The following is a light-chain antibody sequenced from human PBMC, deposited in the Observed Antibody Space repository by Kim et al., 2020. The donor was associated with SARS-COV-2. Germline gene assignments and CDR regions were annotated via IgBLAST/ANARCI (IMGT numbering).Light chain of an antibody. CDR3: QQYHNWPPWT. Sequence: PGELATLSCRASESVRSNLAWYQQKPGQAPRLLIDGASTRAAGIPARFSGSGSGTEFTLTISSLQSEDSAVYYCQQYHNWPPWTFGQGTKVEIK. J-gene: IGKJ1*01. CDR1: ESVRSN. V-gene: IGKV3-15*01. CDR2: GAS.